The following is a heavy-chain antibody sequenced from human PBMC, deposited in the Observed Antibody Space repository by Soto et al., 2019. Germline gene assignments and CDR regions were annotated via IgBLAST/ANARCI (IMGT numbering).Heavy chain of an antibody. V-gene: IGHV3-48*03. Sequence: GGSLRLSCVASGFTFSSYEMNWVRQAPGKGLEWVSYISSSGSTIYYADSVKGRFTISRDNAKNSLYLQMNSLRAEDTAVYYCARDRGSSSWYFDYWGQGTLVTVSS. CDR3: ARDRGSSSWYFDY. CDR2: ISSSGSTI. CDR1: GFTFSSYE. D-gene: IGHD6-13*01. J-gene: IGHJ4*02.